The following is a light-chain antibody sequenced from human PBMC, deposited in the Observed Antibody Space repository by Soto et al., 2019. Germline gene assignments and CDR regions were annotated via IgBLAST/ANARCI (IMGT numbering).Light chain of an antibody. Sequence: IVLTQSPGTLSLSPGERATLSCRASQSVSSSYLAWYQQNPGQAPRLLIYGASSRATGIPDRFSGSGSGTDFTLSISRLEPEDFAVYYCQQYGRSPYTFGQGTKLEIK. CDR1: QSVSSSY. CDR2: GAS. J-gene: IGKJ2*01. CDR3: QQYGRSPYT. V-gene: IGKV3-20*01.